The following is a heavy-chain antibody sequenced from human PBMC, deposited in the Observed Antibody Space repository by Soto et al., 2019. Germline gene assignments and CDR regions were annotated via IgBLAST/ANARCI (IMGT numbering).Heavy chain of an antibody. D-gene: IGHD3-3*01. CDR2: IWYDGSNK. Sequence: GGSLRLSCAASGFIFSNYGMHWVRQAPGKGLEWVAMIWYDGSNKYYTESVKGRFTVSRDNSKNTMSLQMNGLRVEDTAVYYCARRKLSGSPSQYFFYFGMDVWGQGTTVTVSS. CDR1: GFIFSNYG. V-gene: IGHV3-33*01. J-gene: IGHJ6*02. CDR3: ARRKLSGSPSQYFFYFGMDV.